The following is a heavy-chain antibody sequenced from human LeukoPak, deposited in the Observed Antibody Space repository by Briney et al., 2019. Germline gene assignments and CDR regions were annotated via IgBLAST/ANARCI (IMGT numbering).Heavy chain of an antibody. V-gene: IGHV4-59*01. CDR2: IYYSGCT. J-gene: IGHJ4*02. D-gene: IGHD6-25*01. CDR1: GGSTSSYY. Sequence: PSETLSLTCTVSGGSTSSYYWSWIRQTPGKGLEWIGYIYYSGCTNYNPSLKSRVTISVDTSKNQSSLKLSSVTAADTAVYYCARDLGGYRGVYYFDYWGQGTLVTVSS. CDR3: ARDLGGYRGVYYFDY.